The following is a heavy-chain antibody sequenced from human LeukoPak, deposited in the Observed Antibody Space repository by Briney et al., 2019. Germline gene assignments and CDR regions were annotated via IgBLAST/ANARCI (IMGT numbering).Heavy chain of an antibody. V-gene: IGHV1-24*01. J-gene: IGHJ3*02. D-gene: IGHD4-23*01. Sequence: ASVKVSCKVSGYTLTELSMHWVRQAPGKGLEWMGGFDPEDGETIYAQKLQGRVTMTEDTSTDTAYMELSSLRSEDTAVYYCATDPVSNHDYGGTHAFDIWGQGTMVTVSS. CDR2: FDPEDGET. CDR3: ATDPVSNHDYGGTHAFDI. CDR1: GYTLTELS.